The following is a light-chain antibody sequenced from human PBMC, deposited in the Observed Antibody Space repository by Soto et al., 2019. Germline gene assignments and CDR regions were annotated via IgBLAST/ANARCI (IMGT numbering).Light chain of an antibody. CDR3: QQRSNWQRAT. CDR2: DAX. CDR1: QSVSSY. V-gene: IGKV3-11*02. Sequence: EIVLTQAPATLALSHAERATLSCSAXQSVSSYLAWYRQKPGQAPRIXIXDAXNRATGIPARFSGSGSGRDFTLTISSLEPEDFAVYYCQQRSNWQRATFGGGTKVDIK. J-gene: IGKJ4*01.